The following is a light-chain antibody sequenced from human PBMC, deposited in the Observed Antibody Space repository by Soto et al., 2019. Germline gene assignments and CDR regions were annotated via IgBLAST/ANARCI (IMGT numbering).Light chain of an antibody. J-gene: IGLJ3*02. V-gene: IGLV2-14*01. CDR1: TSDIGDNKY. Sequence: QSALTQPDSVSGSPGQSITISCTGTTSDIGDNKYVSWYQQHTGKAPQLIIYEVYNRPSGVSTSFSVSKSGNTAALTIYGLQAEAESDYYCRSYTPTTLGFGGGTKVTDL. CDR3: RSYTPTTLG. CDR2: EVY.